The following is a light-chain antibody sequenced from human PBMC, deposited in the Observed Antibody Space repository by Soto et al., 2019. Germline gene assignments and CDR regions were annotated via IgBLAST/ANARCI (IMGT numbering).Light chain of an antibody. CDR3: SSYTTADPDV. J-gene: IGLJ1*01. V-gene: IGLV2-14*01. Sequence: QSVLTQPASVSGSPGQSITISCTGTSSDVGAYDFVSWYQQHPGKAPKYLIYEVSNRPSGVSDRFSGSKSGTTASLTISGLQAEAEADYYCSSYTTADPDVFGTGTKVTVL. CDR1: SSDVGAYDF. CDR2: EVS.